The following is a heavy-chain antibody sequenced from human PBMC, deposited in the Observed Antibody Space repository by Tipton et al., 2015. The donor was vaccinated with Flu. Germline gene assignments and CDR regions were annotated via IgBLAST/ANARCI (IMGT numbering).Heavy chain of an antibody. J-gene: IGHJ6*02. Sequence: SLRLSCAGSGFTFSSYWMHWVRQAPGKGLVWVARLDRDGRITTYADAVKGRFTISRDNAKDTVFLQMNSLKDEDTALYYCARGGRDYGNYPEARGMDVWGQGTPVTVSS. CDR2: LDRDGRIT. D-gene: IGHD4-11*01. CDR3: ARGGRDYGNYPEARGMDV. CDR1: GFTFSSYW. V-gene: IGHV3-74*03.